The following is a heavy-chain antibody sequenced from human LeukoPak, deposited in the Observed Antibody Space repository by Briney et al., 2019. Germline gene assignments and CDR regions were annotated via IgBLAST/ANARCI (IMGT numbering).Heavy chain of an antibody. CDR2: ISASGGTT. CDR3: AKNGDRGAYCSGGSCYPYYYYYMDV. D-gene: IGHD2-15*01. V-gene: IGHV3-23*01. Sequence: GGTLRLSCAASGFTFSSYGISWVRQAPGKGLEWVSAISASGGTTYYADSVKGHFTISRDNSKNTLYLQMSSLSAEDTAVYYCAKNGDRGAYCSGGSCYPYYYYYMDVWGKGTTVTISS. CDR1: GFTFSSYG. J-gene: IGHJ6*03.